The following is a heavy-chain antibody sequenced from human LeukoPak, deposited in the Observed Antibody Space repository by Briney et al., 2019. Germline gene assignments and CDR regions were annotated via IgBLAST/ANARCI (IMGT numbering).Heavy chain of an antibody. CDR2: IISGSTTT. CDR1: GFTFSSYA. CDR3: AKDKESGYYYRYSAAFDM. D-gene: IGHD3-22*01. V-gene: IGHV3-23*01. Sequence: GGSLRLSCAASGFTFSSYAMTWVRQAPGKGLEWVSAIISGSTTTYHADSVRGRFTVSRDNSKNTLYLQMNSLRAEDTAVYYCAKDKESGYYYRYSAAFDMWGQGTMVTVSS. J-gene: IGHJ3*02.